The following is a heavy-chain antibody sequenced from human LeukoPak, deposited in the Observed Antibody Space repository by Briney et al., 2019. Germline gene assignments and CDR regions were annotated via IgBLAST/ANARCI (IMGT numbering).Heavy chain of an antibody. CDR1: GGSISSSSYY. CDR3: ARLYSPTNWFDP. Sequence: SETLSLTCTVSGGSISSSSYYWGWTRQPPGKGLEWIGSIYYSGSTYYNPSLKSRVTISVDTSKNQFSLKLSSVTAADTAVYYCARLYSPTNWFDPCGQGTLVTVSS. D-gene: IGHD4-11*01. CDR2: IYYSGST. V-gene: IGHV4-39*01. J-gene: IGHJ5*02.